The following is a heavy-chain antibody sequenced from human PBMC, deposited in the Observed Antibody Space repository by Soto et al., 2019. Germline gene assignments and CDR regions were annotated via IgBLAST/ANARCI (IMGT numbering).Heavy chain of an antibody. V-gene: IGHV1-18*01. CDR2: IIPIFNST. CDR1: GSRLSNYV. J-gene: IGHJ6*02. Sequence: AAVKVSCKVSGSRLSNYVISLVRQSPGHGLEWLGRIIPIFNSTNYAQKLQGRVTMTTETSTSTAYMELRSLRSDDTAVYYCARGHPHYYGMDVWGQGTTVTVSS. CDR3: ARGHPHYYGMDV.